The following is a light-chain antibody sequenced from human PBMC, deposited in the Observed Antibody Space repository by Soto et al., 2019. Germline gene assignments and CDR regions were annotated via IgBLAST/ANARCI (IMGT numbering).Light chain of an antibody. CDR2: GVK. J-gene: IGLJ1*01. Sequence: QLVLTQPASVSGSPGQSITISCTGSGRDIGAYDYVSWYQQHPGKAPKLIIYGVKNRPSGVSNRFSASKSAFTASLTISGLQTEDEADYYCSSYSTSYFYFFGSGTKLTVL. CDR3: SSYSTSYFYF. CDR1: GRDIGAYDY. V-gene: IGLV2-14*01.